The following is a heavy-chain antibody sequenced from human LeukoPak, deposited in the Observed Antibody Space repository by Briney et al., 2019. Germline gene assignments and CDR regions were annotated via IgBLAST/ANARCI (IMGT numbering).Heavy chain of an antibody. CDR3: ARDDGSGSYYNVKTTTFDY. Sequence: PGGSLRLSCAASGFTFSSYWMSWVRQAPGKGLEWVANIKQDGSGKYYVDSVKGRFTISRDNAKNSLYLQMNSLRAEDTAVYYCARDDGSGSYYNVKTTTFDYWGQGTLVTVSS. V-gene: IGHV3-7*03. CDR1: GFTFSSYW. D-gene: IGHD3-10*01. J-gene: IGHJ4*02. CDR2: IKQDGSGK.